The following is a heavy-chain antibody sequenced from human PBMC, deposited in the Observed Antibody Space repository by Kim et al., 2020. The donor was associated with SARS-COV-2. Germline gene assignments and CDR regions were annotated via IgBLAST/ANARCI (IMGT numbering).Heavy chain of an antibody. Sequence: SVKVSCKASGGTFSSYAISWVRQAPGQGLEWMGRIIPILGIANYAQKFQGRVTITADKSTSTAYMELSSLRSEDTAVYYCARDQPPIYCSSTSCYLRPYYYYGMDVWGQGTTVTVSS. V-gene: IGHV1-69*04. CDR3: ARDQPPIYCSSTSCYLRPYYYYGMDV. CDR2: IIPILGIA. D-gene: IGHD2-2*01. J-gene: IGHJ6*02. CDR1: GGTFSSYA.